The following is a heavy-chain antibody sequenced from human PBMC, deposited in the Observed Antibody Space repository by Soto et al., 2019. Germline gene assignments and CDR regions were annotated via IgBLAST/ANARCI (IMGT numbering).Heavy chain of an antibody. CDR1: GGAFSTYA. V-gene: IGHV1-69*01. CDR2: VIPLFGTS. CDR3: ARELKAGGHFGMDV. J-gene: IGHJ6*02. Sequence: QVQLVQSGAEVKKPGSSVKVACQASGGAFSTYAISWVRQAPGQGLEWMGGVIPLFGTSNYLPKFQGRVTIAADPSTETVYMELSRLRFDATAVYFCARELKAGGHFGMDVWGQGTTVTVSS. D-gene: IGHD3-16*01.